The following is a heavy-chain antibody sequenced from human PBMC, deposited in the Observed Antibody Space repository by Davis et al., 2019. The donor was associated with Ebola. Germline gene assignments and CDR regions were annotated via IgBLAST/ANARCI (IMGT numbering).Heavy chain of an antibody. D-gene: IGHD3-3*01. CDR1: VITFSSYA. Sequence: PGGSLRLSCTDSVITFSSYAMTWVRQAPGKELEWVSAISGSGGSTYYADSLKGRFTISRDNAKNSLYLQMSSLRAEDTGVYYCAKGYFDFWSARIGGMDVWGKGTMVTVSS. J-gene: IGHJ6*04. CDR3: AKGYFDFWSARIGGMDV. V-gene: IGHV3-23*01. CDR2: ISGSGGST.